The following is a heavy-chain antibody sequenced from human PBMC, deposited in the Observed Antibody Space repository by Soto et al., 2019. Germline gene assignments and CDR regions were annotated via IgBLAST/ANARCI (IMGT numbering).Heavy chain of an antibody. CDR2: IFHSGST. V-gene: IGHV4-4*02. J-gene: IGHJ4*02. Sequence: QVQLQESGPGLVKPSGTLSLTCAVSGGSISSNNWWSWVRQPPGKGLEWIGEIFHSGSTHYSPSLKSRGTISVDKSKKYFSLNLTSVTAADTAVYYCARVYSGSYSDSWGQGTLGTVSS. CDR3: ARVYSGSYSDS. CDR1: GGSISSNNW. D-gene: IGHD1-26*01.